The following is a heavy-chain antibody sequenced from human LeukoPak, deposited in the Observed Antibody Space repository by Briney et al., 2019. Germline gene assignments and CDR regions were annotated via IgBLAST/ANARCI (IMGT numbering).Heavy chain of an antibody. CDR3: ARGEGVVGMDV. Sequence: ASVKVSCKASVYTFTSYDINWVRQATGQGLEWMGWMNPNSGNTGYAQKFQGRVTMTRNTSTSTAYMELGSLRSEDTAVYYCARGEGVVGMDVWGQGTTVTVSS. CDR2: MNPNSGNT. D-gene: IGHD2-2*01. V-gene: IGHV1-8*01. J-gene: IGHJ6*02. CDR1: VYTFTSYD.